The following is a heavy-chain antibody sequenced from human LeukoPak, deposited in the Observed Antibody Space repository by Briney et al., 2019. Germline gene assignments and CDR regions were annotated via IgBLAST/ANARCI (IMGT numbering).Heavy chain of an antibody. Sequence: PSETLSLTCTVSGGSISSSSYYWGWIRQPPGKGLEWIGSIYYSGSTYYNPSLKSRVTISVDTSKNQLSLKPSSVTAADTAVYYCARPGYSSGWDAFDIWGQGTMVTVSS. CDR3: ARPGYSSGWDAFDI. J-gene: IGHJ3*02. D-gene: IGHD6-19*01. V-gene: IGHV4-39*01. CDR1: GGSISSSSYY. CDR2: IYYSGST.